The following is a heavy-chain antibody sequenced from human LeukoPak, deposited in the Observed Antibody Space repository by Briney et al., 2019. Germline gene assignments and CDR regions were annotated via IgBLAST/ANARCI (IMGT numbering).Heavy chain of an antibody. CDR3: ARGDDSSGWFDY. CDR2: IYYSGST. D-gene: IGHD3-22*01. J-gene: IGHJ4*02. CDR1: GGSISSSSYY. Sequence: SETLSLTCTVSGGSISSSSYYWGWIRQPPGKGLEWIGSIYYSGSTYYNPSLKSRVTISVDTSKNQFSLKLSSVTAADTAVYYCARGDDSSGWFDYWGQGTLVTVSS. V-gene: IGHV4-39*07.